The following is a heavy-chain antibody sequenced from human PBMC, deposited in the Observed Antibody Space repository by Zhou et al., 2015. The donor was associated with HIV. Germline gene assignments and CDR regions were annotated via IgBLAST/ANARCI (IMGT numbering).Heavy chain of an antibody. CDR1: GGTFSSYA. J-gene: IGHJ3*02. Sequence: QVQLVQSGAEVKKPGSSVKVSCKASGGTFSSYAISWVRQAPGQGLEWMGGIIPIFGTANYAQKFQGRVTITADESTSTAYMELSSLRSEDTAVYYCARDVCTNGVCYLGGRDAFDIWGQGTMVTVSS. D-gene: IGHD2-8*01. CDR3: ARDVCTNGVCYLGGRDAFDI. V-gene: IGHV1-69*12. CDR2: IIPIFGTA.